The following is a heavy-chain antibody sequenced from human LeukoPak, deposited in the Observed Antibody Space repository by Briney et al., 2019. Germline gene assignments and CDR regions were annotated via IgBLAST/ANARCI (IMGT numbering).Heavy chain of an antibody. Sequence: NLSETLSLTCTVSGGSMNHHYWSWVRQPPGREPEWIAYIYDSGTSATTDYNASLKSRVTISMDTSKRQFSLRLDSVTAADTAVYYCAEIPRDWGQGTLVTVSS. CDR2: IYDSGTSATT. V-gene: IGHV4-59*11. J-gene: IGHJ4*02. CDR1: GGSMNHHY. CDR3: AEIPRD.